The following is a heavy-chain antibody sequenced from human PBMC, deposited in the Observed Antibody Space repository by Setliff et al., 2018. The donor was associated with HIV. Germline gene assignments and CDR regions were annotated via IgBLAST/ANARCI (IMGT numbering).Heavy chain of an antibody. V-gene: IGHV4-38-2*01. CDR2: IYHSGST. J-gene: IGHJ4*02. Sequence: PSETLSLTCAVSGYSISSGYYWGWTRQPPGKGLEWIGSIYHSGSTYYNPSLKSRVTISVDTSKNQFSLKLSSVTAADTAVYYCASRIAAASLAFDYWGQGTLVTVSS. CDR1: GYSISSGYY. D-gene: IGHD6-13*01. CDR3: ASRIAAASLAFDY.